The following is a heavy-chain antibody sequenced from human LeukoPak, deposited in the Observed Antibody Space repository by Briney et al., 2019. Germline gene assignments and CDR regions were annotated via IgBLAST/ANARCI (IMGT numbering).Heavy chain of an antibody. CDR1: GYTFTNYY. Sequence: ASVKVSCKASGYTFTNYYIHWVRQAPGPGPEWMGMVNPSGGGTIYAQRFQGRVSVTRDTSTSTVYMELSSLGSEDTAVYYCAREIPNAYWFDPWGQGTLVTVSS. V-gene: IGHV1-46*01. D-gene: IGHD2-8*01. CDR3: AREIPNAYWFDP. J-gene: IGHJ5*02. CDR2: VNPSGGGT.